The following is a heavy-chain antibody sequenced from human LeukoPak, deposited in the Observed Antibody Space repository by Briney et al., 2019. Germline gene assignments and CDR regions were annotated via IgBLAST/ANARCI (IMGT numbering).Heavy chain of an antibody. V-gene: IGHV3-23*01. CDR3: AKTIVVVPAAIDY. J-gene: IGHJ4*02. CDR1: GFTFSSYA. Sequence: GGSLRLSCAASGFTFSSYAMSWVRQAPGKWLEWVSAISGSGGSTYYADFVKGRFTISRDNSKNTLYLQMNSLRAEDTAVYYCAKTIVVVPAAIDYWGQGTLVTVSS. D-gene: IGHD2-2*01. CDR2: ISGSGGST.